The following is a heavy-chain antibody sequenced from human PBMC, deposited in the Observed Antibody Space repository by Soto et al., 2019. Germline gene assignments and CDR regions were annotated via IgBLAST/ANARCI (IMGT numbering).Heavy chain of an antibody. Sequence: QVQLQESGPGLVKPSETLSLTCTVSGGSISSYYWSWIRQPPGKGLAWIGYIYSSGCTNYNPALKGRVTMSLDTSKNQVSLNVTSVTAADTAVYYCAATPRYWGQGRLVTVSS. J-gene: IGHJ4*02. CDR1: GGSISSYY. V-gene: IGHV4-59*01. D-gene: IGHD1-26*01. CDR2: IYSSGCT. CDR3: AATPRY.